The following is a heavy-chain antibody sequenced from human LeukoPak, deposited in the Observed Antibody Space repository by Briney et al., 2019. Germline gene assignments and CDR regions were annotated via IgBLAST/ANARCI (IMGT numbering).Heavy chain of an antibody. J-gene: IGHJ4*02. V-gene: IGHV3-23*01. CDR2: ISGSGGST. D-gene: IGHD5-18*01. CDR1: VFSFSIHG. Sequence: GGSLRLSCAASVFSFSIHGIHWVRQAPGKGLEWVSAISGSGGSTYYADSVKGRFTISRDNSKNTLYLQMNSLRAEDTAVYYCAKERGYSYGLGGEFDYWGQGTLVTVSS. CDR3: AKERGYSYGLGGEFDY.